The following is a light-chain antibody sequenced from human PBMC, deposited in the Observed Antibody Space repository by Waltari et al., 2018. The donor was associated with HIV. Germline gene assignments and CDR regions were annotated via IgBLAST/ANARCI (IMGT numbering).Light chain of an antibody. CDR3: SSYTSSSTYV. CDR2: DVS. Sequence: QSALTQPASVSGSTGQSIAISCTGTSSDVGGYNYVSWYQQHPGKVPKLMLLDVSNRPSGVSHRFSGSSSGNTASLTISGLQADDEADYYCSSYTSSSTYVFGTGTKVTVL. V-gene: IGLV2-14*03. CDR1: SSDVGGYNY. J-gene: IGLJ1*01.